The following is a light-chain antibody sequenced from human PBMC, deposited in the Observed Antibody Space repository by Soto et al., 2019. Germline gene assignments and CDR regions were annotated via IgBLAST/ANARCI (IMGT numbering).Light chain of an antibody. CDR3: ATWDSSLISGV. J-gene: IGLJ2*01. Sequence: QSVLTQPPSVSAAPRQKVTISCSGSSSNIGNNFVSWYQHLPGTAPKLLIYDDNKRPSGIPDRFSGTKSVTSATLDITGLQTGDEAHYYCATWDSSLISGVFGGGTKLTVL. V-gene: IGLV1-51*01. CDR1: SSNIGNNF. CDR2: DDN.